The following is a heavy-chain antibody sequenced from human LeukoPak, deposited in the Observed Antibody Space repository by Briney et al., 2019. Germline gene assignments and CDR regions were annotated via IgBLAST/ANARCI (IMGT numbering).Heavy chain of an antibody. Sequence: GSSVKVSCKTSGGTFSNSGISWVRQAPGQGPEWMGGIIPVFGTPNYAQKFQGRLTITADRSTTTAYMEPSSLTSDDTAVYYCARERLARFPYFDYWGQGTLVAVSS. CDR3: ARERLARFPYFDY. CDR1: GGTFSNSG. J-gene: IGHJ4*02. V-gene: IGHV1-69*06. D-gene: IGHD3-3*01. CDR2: IIPVFGTP.